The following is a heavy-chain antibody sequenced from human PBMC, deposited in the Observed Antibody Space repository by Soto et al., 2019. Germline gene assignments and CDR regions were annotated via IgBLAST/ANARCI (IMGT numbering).Heavy chain of an antibody. Sequence: LSLTCTVSGGSISSYYWSLIRQPPGRGLEWIGYMYHSGSTNYNPSLKSRVTISIDTSKNQFSLKLTSVTAADTAVYYCARAATSNYYGLDVWGHGTTVTVSS. J-gene: IGHJ6*02. CDR3: ARAATSNYYGLDV. V-gene: IGHV4-59*01. CDR1: GGSISSYY. CDR2: MYHSGST.